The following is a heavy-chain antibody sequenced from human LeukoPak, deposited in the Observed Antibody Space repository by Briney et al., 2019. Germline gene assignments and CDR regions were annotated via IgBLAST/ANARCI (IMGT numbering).Heavy chain of an antibody. D-gene: IGHD5-18*01. CDR2: IYSGGST. Sequence: PGGSLRLSCAASGFTVSSNYMSWVRQAPGKGLEWVSVIYSGGSTYYADSVKGRFTISRDNSKNTLYLQMNSLRAEDTAVYYCARGSVRRRGYSYGPLGDDYWGQGTLVTVSS. CDR1: GFTVSSNY. CDR3: ARGSVRRRGYSYGPLGDDY. J-gene: IGHJ4*02. V-gene: IGHV3-53*01.